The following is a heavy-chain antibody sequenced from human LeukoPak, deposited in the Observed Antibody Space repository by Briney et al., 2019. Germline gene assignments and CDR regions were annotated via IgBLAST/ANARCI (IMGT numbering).Heavy chain of an antibody. CDR1: GYTFTGYY. Sequence: ASVKVSCKASGYTFTGYYMHWVRQAPGQGLEWMGWINPNSGGTNYAQKFQGRVTMTRDTSISTAYMELSRLRSDDTAVYYCAREGSNYDYYYYYMDVWGKGTTVTVSS. D-gene: IGHD4-11*01. CDR2: INPNSGGT. CDR3: AREGSNYDYYYYYMDV. J-gene: IGHJ6*03. V-gene: IGHV1-2*02.